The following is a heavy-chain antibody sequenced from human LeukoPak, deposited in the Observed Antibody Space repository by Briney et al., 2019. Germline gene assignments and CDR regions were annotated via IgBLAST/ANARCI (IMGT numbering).Heavy chain of an antibody. Sequence: GESLKISRKGSGYSFTSYWIGWVRQMPGKGLEWMGIIYPGDSDTRYSPSFQGQVTISADKSISTAYLQWSSLKASDTAMYYCARLYYYDSSGYPPLDYWGQGTLVTVSS. V-gene: IGHV5-51*01. D-gene: IGHD3-22*01. J-gene: IGHJ4*02. CDR1: GYSFTSYW. CDR2: IYPGDSDT. CDR3: ARLYYYDSSGYPPLDY.